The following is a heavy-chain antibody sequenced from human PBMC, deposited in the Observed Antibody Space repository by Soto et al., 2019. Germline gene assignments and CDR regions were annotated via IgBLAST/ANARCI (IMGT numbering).Heavy chain of an antibody. CDR2: FSPYNGNT. Sequence: QLVQSGPEVKKPGASVKVSCKASGYTFSSYTISWVRQAPGQGLEWMGWFSPYNGNTKYTQKLQGRLTMTTDTSTSTAYMELRSLRSDDTAVYYCARADYGVDDYWGQGTLVTVSS. V-gene: IGHV1-18*01. D-gene: IGHD3-16*01. CDR3: ARADYGVDDY. CDR1: GYTFSSYT. J-gene: IGHJ4*02.